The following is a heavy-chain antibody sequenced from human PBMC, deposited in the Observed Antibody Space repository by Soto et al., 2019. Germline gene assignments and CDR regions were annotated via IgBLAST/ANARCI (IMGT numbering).Heavy chain of an antibody. D-gene: IGHD1-26*01. CDR3: ARARALEWELPPSWFDP. CDR1: GYTFTSYG. CDR2: ISAYNGNT. Sequence: QVQLVQSGAEVKKPGASVKVSCKASGYTFTSYGISWVRQAPGQGLEWMGWISAYNGNTNYAQKLQGRVTMTTDTSTSTAYMELRSLRSDDTAVYYCARARALEWELPPSWFDPWGQGTLVTVSS. J-gene: IGHJ5*02. V-gene: IGHV1-18*01.